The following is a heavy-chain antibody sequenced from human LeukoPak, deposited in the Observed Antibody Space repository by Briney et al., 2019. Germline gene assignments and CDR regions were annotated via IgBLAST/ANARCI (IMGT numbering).Heavy chain of an antibody. Sequence: PETLSLTCAVSGGSFSSYCWSWVRQPPGKGLEWIGSIYYSGSTNYNPSLKSGVTISVDTSKNQVSVKLSSVTAAGTAVYYCASGYRSSYYYYGMDVWGQGTTVTVSS. V-gene: IGHV4-59*01. CDR1: GGSFSSYC. CDR3: ASGYRSSYYYYGMDV. CDR2: IYYSGST. J-gene: IGHJ6*02. D-gene: IGHD5-24*01.